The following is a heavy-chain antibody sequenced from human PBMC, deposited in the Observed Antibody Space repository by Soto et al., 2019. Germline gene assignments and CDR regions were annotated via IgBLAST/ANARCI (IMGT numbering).Heavy chain of an antibody. J-gene: IGHJ4*02. CDR1: GASMGGYY. V-gene: IGHV4-59*01. CDR2: IYSTGGT. D-gene: IGHD5-18*01. Sequence: QVNLQESGTGLVKPSETLSLTCTVSGASMGGYYWSWIRQPPGKGLEWIGYIYSTGGTDYNPSLKSRVTISIDTSKSQFLLKLSSVTPADTAVYYCARDRDSYGKHDYWGQGTLVAVSS. CDR3: ARDRDSYGKHDY.